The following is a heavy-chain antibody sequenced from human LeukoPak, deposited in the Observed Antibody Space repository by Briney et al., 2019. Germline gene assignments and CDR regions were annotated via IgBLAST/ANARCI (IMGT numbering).Heavy chain of an antibody. CDR1: GFTFSSYA. V-gene: IGHV3-30-3*01. CDR2: ISYDGSNK. Sequence: GGSLRLSCAASGFTFSSYAMSWVRQAPGKGLEWVAVISYDGSNKYYADSVKGRFTISRDNSKNTLYLQMNSLRAEDTAVYYCARGGHYFDYWGQGTLVTVSS. J-gene: IGHJ4*02. CDR3: ARGGHYFDY.